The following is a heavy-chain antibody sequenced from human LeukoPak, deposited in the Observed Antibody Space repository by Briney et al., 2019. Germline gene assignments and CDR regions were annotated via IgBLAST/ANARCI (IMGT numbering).Heavy chain of an antibody. CDR1: GGSISSRSYY. D-gene: IGHD3-3*01. CDR2: IYYSGST. CDR3: ARHCGVVCSDAFDI. J-gene: IGHJ3*02. Sequence: PSETLSLTCTVSGGSISSRSYYWGWIRQPPGKGLEWVGCIYYSGSTYYNPSLKSRVTMSVDTSKNHFSLKLRSVTGADTDEYYCARHCGVVCSDAFDIWGQGTMVTVSS. V-gene: IGHV4-39*01.